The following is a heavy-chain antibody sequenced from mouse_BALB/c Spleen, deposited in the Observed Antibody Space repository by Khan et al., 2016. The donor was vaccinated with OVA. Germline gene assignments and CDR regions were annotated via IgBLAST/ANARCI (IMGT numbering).Heavy chain of an antibody. CDR3: ASELGRYYAMDY. CDR2: ISYSGST. Sequence: EVQLQESGPGLVKPSQSLSLTCTVAGYSITSDYAWNWIRQFPGNKLEWMGYISYSGSTGYNPSLKSRISITRDTSKNQFFLQLNSVTTDDTATYYCASELGRYYAMDYWGQGTSVTVSS. CDR1: GYSITSDYA. V-gene: IGHV3-2*02. D-gene: IGHD4-1*01. J-gene: IGHJ4*01.